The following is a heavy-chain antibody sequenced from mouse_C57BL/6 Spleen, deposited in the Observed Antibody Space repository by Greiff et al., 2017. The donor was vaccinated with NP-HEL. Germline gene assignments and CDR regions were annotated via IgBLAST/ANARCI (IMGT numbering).Heavy chain of an antibody. CDR1: GFTFSDYG. Sequence: EVMLVESGGGLVKPGGSLKLSCAASGFTFSDYGMHWVRQAPEKGLEWVAYISSGSSTIYYADTVKGRFTISRDNAKNTLFLQMTSLRSEDTAMYYCARQGIYYYGSSPWFAYWGQGTLVTVSA. V-gene: IGHV5-17*01. CDR2: ISSGSSTI. J-gene: IGHJ3*01. CDR3: ARQGIYYYGSSPWFAY. D-gene: IGHD1-1*01.